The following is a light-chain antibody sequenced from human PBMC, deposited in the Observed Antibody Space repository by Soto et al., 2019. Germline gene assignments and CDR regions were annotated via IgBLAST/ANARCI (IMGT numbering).Light chain of an antibody. V-gene: IGKV1-5*01. CDR1: QSISSW. CDR2: DAS. J-gene: IGKJ1*01. CDR3: QQYNSYT. Sequence: GDRVTITCRASQSISSWLAWYQQXXXXAXXLLIYDASSLESGVPSRFSGSGSGTEFTLTISSLQPDDFATYYCQQYNSYTFGQGTKVDIK.